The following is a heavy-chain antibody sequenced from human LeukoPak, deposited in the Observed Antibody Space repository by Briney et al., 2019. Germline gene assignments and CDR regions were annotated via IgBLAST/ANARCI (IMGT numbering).Heavy chain of an antibody. D-gene: IGHD5-12*01. CDR1: GYTFTSYG. Sequence: AASVKVSCKASGYTFTSYGISWVRQAPGQGLEWMGWISAYNGNTNYAQKLQGRVTMTTDTSTSTAYMELRSLRSDDTAVYYCARDPPIYIVATMSRYYYYGMDVWGQGTTVTVSS. J-gene: IGHJ6*02. CDR3: ARDPPIYIVATMSRYYYYGMDV. V-gene: IGHV1-18*01. CDR2: ISAYNGNT.